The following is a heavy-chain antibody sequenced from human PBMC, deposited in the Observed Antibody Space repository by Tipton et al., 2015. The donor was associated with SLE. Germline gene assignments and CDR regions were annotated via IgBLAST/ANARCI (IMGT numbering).Heavy chain of an antibody. Sequence: TLSLTCTVSGGSISSSSYYWGWIRQPPGKGLEWIGSIYYSGSTYYNPSLKSRVTISVDTSKNQFSLKLSSVTAADTAVYYCARAYCGGDCYSPGFDPWGQGTLVTVSS. V-gene: IGHV4-39*01. D-gene: IGHD2-21*02. CDR3: ARAYCGGDCYSPGFDP. CDR1: GGSISSSSYY. J-gene: IGHJ5*02. CDR2: IYYSGST.